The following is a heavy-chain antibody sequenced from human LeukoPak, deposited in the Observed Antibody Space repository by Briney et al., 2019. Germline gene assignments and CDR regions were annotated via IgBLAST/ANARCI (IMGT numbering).Heavy chain of an antibody. J-gene: IGHJ4*02. D-gene: IGHD3-22*01. CDR2: INSDGSSP. CDR3: ARIVVPDYYDSSGYHYYDY. CDR1: GFTFSSYW. V-gene: IGHV3-74*01. Sequence: GGSLRLSCAASGFTFSSYWMHWVRQAPGKGLVWVSRINSDGSSPSYADSVKGRFTISRDNAKNTLYLQMNSLRAEDTAVYYCARIVVPDYYDSSGYHYYDYWGQGTLVTVSS.